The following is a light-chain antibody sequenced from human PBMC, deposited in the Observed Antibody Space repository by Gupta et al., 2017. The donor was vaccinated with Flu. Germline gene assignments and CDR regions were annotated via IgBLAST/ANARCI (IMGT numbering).Light chain of an antibody. J-gene: IGKJ1*01. CDR3: QQYCTSPWT. Sequence: EIVLTQSPGTLSLSPGERATLSCRASQSVSSNYIAWYQQRPGQAPRLLVYGASSRATDIPDRFSGSGSGTDFSLTISRLEPEDFAVYYCQQYCTSPWTFGQGTQVEIK. CDR1: QSVSSNY. V-gene: IGKV3-20*01. CDR2: GAS.